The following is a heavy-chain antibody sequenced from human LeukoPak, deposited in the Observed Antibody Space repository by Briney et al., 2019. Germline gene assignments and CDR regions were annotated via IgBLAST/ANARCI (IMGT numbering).Heavy chain of an antibody. CDR1: GFTLSSYA. Sequence: GGSLRLSCTASGFTLSSYAMSWVRQAPGKGLEWVSDISGSGDNTYYADSVKGRFTISRDNSKNTLYLQMNTLRADDTAIYYCAKEWLPYWGQGTLVTVSS. CDR3: AKEWLPY. D-gene: IGHD5-24*01. V-gene: IGHV3-23*01. CDR2: ISGSGDNT. J-gene: IGHJ4*02.